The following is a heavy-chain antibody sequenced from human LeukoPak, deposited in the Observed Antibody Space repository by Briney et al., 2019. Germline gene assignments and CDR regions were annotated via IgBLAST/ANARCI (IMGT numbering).Heavy chain of an antibody. D-gene: IGHD2/OR15-2a*01. Sequence: SETLSLTCTVSDRSISSSSYYWGWIRQPPGKGLEWFGSIYYSGNTYSSPSLKGRVTISVDTSKNQFSLRLASVAAADTAVYYCARGSNVIDYWGQGTLVTVSS. J-gene: IGHJ4*02. V-gene: IGHV4-39*01. CDR2: IYYSGNT. CDR3: ARGSNVIDY. CDR1: DRSISSSSYY.